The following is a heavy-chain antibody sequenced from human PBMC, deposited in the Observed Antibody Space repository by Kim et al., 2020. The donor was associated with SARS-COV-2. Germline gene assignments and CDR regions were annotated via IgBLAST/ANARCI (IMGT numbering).Heavy chain of an antibody. CDR2: IKQDGSEK. Sequence: GGSLRLSCAASGFTFSSYWMSWVRQAPGKGLEWVANIKQDGSEKYYVDSVKGRFTISRDNAKNSLYLQMNSLRAEDTAVYYCTKGPKTLAAAGTEYFQHWGQGTLVTVSS. CDR3: TKGPKTLAAAGTEYFQH. V-gene: IGHV3-7*01. CDR1: GFTFSSYW. J-gene: IGHJ1*01. D-gene: IGHD6-13*01.